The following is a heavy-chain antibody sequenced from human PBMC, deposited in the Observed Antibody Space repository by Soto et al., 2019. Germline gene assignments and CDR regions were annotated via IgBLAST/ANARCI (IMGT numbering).Heavy chain of an antibody. Sequence: AASVKVSCKASHYTFTSYGVSWVRQAPGQGLEWMGMINPSGGSTNYAQKFQGRVTMTRDTSISTAYMELSRLRSDDTAVYYCARSAAPDAFDIWGQGTMVTVSS. D-gene: IGHD6-6*01. V-gene: IGHV1-2*02. CDR3: ARSAAPDAFDI. J-gene: IGHJ3*02. CDR2: INPSGGST. CDR1: HYTFTSYG.